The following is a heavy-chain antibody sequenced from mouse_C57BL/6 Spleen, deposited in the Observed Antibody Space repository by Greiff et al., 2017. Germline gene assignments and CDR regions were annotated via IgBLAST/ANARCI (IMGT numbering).Heavy chain of an antibody. Sequence: VQLQQSGPELVKPGASVKISCKASGYAFSSSWMNWVKQRPGKGLEWIGRIYPGDGDTNYNGTFKGKATLTADKSSSTAYMQLSSLTSDDSAVYVCARLGDGSAMDYWGQGTSVTVSS. CDR3: ARLGDGSAMDY. J-gene: IGHJ4*01. CDR1: GYAFSSSW. V-gene: IGHV1-82*01. CDR2: IYPGDGDT. D-gene: IGHD1-1*02.